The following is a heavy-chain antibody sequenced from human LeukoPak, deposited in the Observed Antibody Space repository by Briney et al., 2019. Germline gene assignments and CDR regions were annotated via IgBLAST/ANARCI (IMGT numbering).Heavy chain of an antibody. V-gene: IGHV3-74*01. CDR2: IKSDGRTT. CDR3: ARGYSSGWLMVHYFDY. CDR1: GFIFSSFW. Sequence: GGSLRLSCAASGFIFSSFWMHWVRQVPGKGLVWVSHIKSDGRTTDYADSVRGRFTISRDNAKNSLYLQMNSLRAEDTAVYYCARGYSSGWLMVHYFDYWGQGTLVTVSS. D-gene: IGHD6-19*01. J-gene: IGHJ4*02.